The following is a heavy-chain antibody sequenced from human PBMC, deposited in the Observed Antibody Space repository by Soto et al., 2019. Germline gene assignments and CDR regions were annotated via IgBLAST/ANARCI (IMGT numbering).Heavy chain of an antibody. D-gene: IGHD3-10*01. CDR3: VNMVRGVITDYYYYGMDV. CDR2: ISSSSSYI. V-gene: IGHV3-21*01. Sequence: EVQLVESGGGLVKPGGSLRLSCAASGFTFSSYSMNWVRQAPGKGLEWVSSISSSSSYIYYADSVKGRFTISRDNAKNSLYLQMNSLRAEDTAVYYCVNMVRGVITDYYYYGMDVWGQGTTVTVSS. J-gene: IGHJ6*02. CDR1: GFTFSSYS.